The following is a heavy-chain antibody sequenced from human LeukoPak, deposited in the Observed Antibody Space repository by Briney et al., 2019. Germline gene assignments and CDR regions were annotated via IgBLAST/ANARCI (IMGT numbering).Heavy chain of an antibody. D-gene: IGHD3-16*01. CDR3: TRNRLRDHFYYYMDV. CDR2: IRSKNYGGTT. V-gene: IGHV3-49*04. J-gene: IGHJ6*03. Sequence: GGSLRLSCTASGFTFDDYAMSWVRQAPGKGLEWVSFIRSKNYGGTTNYAASVKGRFTISRDESKSIVYLQMNTLKTEDTAVYYCTRNRLRDHFYYYMDVWGKGTTVTVSS. CDR1: GFTFDDYA.